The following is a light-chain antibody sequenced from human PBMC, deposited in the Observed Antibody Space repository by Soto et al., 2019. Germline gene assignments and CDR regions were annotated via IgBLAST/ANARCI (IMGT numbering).Light chain of an antibody. CDR1: QDISGH. CDR2: EAS. Sequence: DIQVTQSPSSLSASVGDRVTITCRASQDISGHLAWYQQKPGKVPKLLLYEASTLQSGVPSRFSASGSGTDFTLTSSSLQPEDVATYYCQKYNGTPRTFGQGTKVELK. V-gene: IGKV1-27*01. CDR3: QKYNGTPRT. J-gene: IGKJ1*01.